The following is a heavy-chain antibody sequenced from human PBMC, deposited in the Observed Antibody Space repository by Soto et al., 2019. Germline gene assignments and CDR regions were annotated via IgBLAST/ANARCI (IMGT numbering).Heavy chain of an antibody. CDR2: ISGSGGST. CDR1: GFTCSSHA. D-gene: IGHD4-4*01. J-gene: IGHJ6*04. Sequence: PGGSKRLSCAASGFTCSSHAMRWVRQATGKGLEWVSAISGSGGSTYYADSVKGRFTISRDNSKNTLYLQMNSLRAEDTAVYYCAKGADYSNYYVVYYYYGMDVWGKGTTVTGSS. CDR3: AKGADYSNYYVVYYYYGMDV. V-gene: IGHV3-23*01.